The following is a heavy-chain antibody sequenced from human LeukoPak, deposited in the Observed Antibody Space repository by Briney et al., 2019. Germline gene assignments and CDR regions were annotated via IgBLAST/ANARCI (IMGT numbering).Heavy chain of an antibody. Sequence: GGPLRLSCTASGFTLVDYGVGWVRQAPGRGLQWVGFIRGKAYGGTTEYAASVKGRSSISRDDSNTIAYLHMNSLKTEDTAVYYCVRDKDWSYDYWGQGTLVTVSS. CDR1: GFTLVDYG. CDR3: VRDKDWSYDY. CDR2: IRGKAYGGTT. J-gene: IGHJ4*02. V-gene: IGHV3-49*04. D-gene: IGHD3-9*01.